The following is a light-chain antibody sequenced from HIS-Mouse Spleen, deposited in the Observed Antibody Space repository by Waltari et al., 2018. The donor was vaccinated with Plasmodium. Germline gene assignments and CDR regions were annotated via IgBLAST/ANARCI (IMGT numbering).Light chain of an antibody. Sequence: IQMTQSPSSLSASLGNRVTITSQASKDISNYLNWYQQKQGKAPKLLIYDASNLETGVPSRFSGSGSGTDFTFTISSLQPEDIATYYCQQYDNLPLTFGGGTKVEIK. CDR2: DAS. CDR1: KDISNY. V-gene: IGKV1-33*01. J-gene: IGKJ4*01. CDR3: QQYDNLPLT.